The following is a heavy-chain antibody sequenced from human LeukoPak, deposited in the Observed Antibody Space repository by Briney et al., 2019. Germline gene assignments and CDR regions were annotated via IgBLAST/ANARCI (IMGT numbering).Heavy chain of an antibody. Sequence: SQTLSLTFALSGDSVSINSAAWNWIRQSPSRGLEWLGRTYYRSRWYNDYALSVKSRISISPDTSRNQFSLQLDSVTPDDTAVYYCARLDANFADFWGQGTLVTVSS. CDR1: GDSVSINSAA. V-gene: IGHV6-1*01. CDR3: ARLDANFADF. D-gene: IGHD1-7*01. J-gene: IGHJ4*02. CDR2: TYYRSRWYN.